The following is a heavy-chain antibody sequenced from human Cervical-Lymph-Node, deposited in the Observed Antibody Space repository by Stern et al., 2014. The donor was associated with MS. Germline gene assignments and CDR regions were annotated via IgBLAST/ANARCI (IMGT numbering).Heavy chain of an antibody. J-gene: IGHJ6*02. D-gene: IGHD6-6*01. V-gene: IGHV3-9*01. CDR2: IGWNSDNI. Sequence: EVQLEESGGGLVQPGRSLRLSCVASGLNFDDYAMHWVRQAPGKGLEWVSGIGWNSDNIGYADCVNGRFTVSRDNAKSSLYLQMNSLRVEDTAFSYCAKDFGPQLGFYGMDVWGQGTTVTVSS. CDR3: AKDFGPQLGFYGMDV. CDR1: GLNFDDYA.